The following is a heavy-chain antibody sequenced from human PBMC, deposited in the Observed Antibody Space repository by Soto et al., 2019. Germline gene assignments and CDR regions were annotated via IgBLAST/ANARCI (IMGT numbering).Heavy chain of an antibody. Sequence: SETLSLTCAVSGGSISSGGYSWSWIRQPPGKGLEWIGYIYHSGSTYYNPSLKSRATISVDKTKNQFSLKLSSVTAADTAVYYCARLSNPWGNSVMDYWGQGTLVTVSS. J-gene: IGHJ4*02. CDR1: GGSISSGGYS. CDR3: ARLSNPWGNSVMDY. D-gene: IGHD3-16*01. V-gene: IGHV4-30-2*01. CDR2: IYHSGST.